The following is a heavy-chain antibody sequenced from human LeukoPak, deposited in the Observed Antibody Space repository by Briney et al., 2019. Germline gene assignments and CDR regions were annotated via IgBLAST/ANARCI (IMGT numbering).Heavy chain of an antibody. CDR2: IYYSGST. CDR1: GGSVSSGSYY. CDR3: ARDIAYYYDSGSAFDI. V-gene: IGHV4-61*01. Sequence: SETLSLTCTVSGGSVSSGSYYWSWIRQPPGKGLEWIGYIYYSGSTNYNPSLKSRVTISVDTSKNQFSLELSSVTAADTAVYYCARDIAYYYDSGSAFDIWGQGTMVTVSS. J-gene: IGHJ3*02. D-gene: IGHD3-22*01.